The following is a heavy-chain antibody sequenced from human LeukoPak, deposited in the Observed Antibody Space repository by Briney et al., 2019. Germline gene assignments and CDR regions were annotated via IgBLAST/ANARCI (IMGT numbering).Heavy chain of an antibody. Sequence: GGSLRLSCAASGFTFSSYAMSWVRQAPGKGLEWVSAISGSGGSTYHAESVKGRFTISRDNSKNTLYLQMNSLRAEDTAVYHCAKDGEYQLSNAFDIWGQGTMVTVSS. CDR2: ISGSGGST. CDR1: GFTFSSYA. CDR3: AKDGEYQLSNAFDI. J-gene: IGHJ3*02. V-gene: IGHV3-23*01. D-gene: IGHD2-2*01.